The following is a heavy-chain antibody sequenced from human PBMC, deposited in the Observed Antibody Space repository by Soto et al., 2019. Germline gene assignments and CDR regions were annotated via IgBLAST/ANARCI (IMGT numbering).Heavy chain of an antibody. CDR2: VGDGGGRT. V-gene: IGHV3-23*04. CDR3: ARKGIVEVRNHDAFDI. J-gene: IGHJ3*02. Sequence: EVQLVESGGGLVQPGVSLRLSCEASGFTFSNYGMSWVRQGPGKGLEWVSTVGDGGGRTYYADSVKGRFTISRDNSKNTLFLQMNSLRAEDTAIYYCARKGIVEVRNHDAFDIWGQGTMVIVSS. CDR1: GFTFSNYG. D-gene: IGHD1-26*01.